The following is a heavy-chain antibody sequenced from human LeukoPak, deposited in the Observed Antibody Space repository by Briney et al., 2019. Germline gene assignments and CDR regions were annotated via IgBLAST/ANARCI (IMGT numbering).Heavy chain of an antibody. J-gene: IGHJ3*02. CDR2: INPSGGST. CDR3: ARGAEGHGYSRDAFDI. Sequence: GASVKVPCKASGYTFTSYYMYWVRQAPGQGLEWMGIINPSGGSTSYAQKFQGRVIMTRDMSTSTVYMELSSLRSEDTAVYYCARGAEGHGYSRDAFDIWGQGTMVTVSS. V-gene: IGHV1-46*01. CDR1: GYTFTSYY. D-gene: IGHD5-24*01.